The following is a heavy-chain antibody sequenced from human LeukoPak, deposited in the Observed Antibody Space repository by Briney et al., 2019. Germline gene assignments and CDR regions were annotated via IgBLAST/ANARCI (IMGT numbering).Heavy chain of an antibody. D-gene: IGHD6-13*01. CDR1: GGSFSGSY. J-gene: IGHJ4*02. CDR3: ARVRSSSWAQNDY. V-gene: IGHV4-34*01. Sequence: PSETLSLTCAVYGGSFSGSYWSWIRQPPGKGLEWIGEINHSGSTNYNPSLKSRVTISVDTSKNQFSLKLSSVTAADTAVYYCARVRSSSWAQNDYWGQGTLVTVSS. CDR2: INHSGST.